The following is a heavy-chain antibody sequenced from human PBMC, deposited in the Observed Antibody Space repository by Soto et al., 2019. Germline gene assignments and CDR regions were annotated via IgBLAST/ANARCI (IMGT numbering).Heavy chain of an antibody. CDR3: ARGISGAYDSTYDW. D-gene: IGHD5-12*01. CDR2: INSDGTLT. V-gene: IGHV3-74*01. Sequence: SLRHSCAASGFSFNNYWMHWVRQAPGKGLVWVSRINSDGTLTNYADSVKGRFTISRDNAKNTLRLQMNSLRAEDTAVYYCARGISGAYDSTYDWWGQGTLVTVSS. J-gene: IGHJ4*02. CDR1: GFSFNNYW.